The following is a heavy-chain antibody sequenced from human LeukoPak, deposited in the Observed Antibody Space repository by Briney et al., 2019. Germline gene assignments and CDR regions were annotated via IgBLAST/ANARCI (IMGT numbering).Heavy chain of an antibody. Sequence: ASVKVSCKASGYTFTSYDINWVLQATGQGLEWMGWMNPNSGNTGYAQKFQGRVTMTRNTSISTAYMELSSLRSEDTAVYYCARGCRVRDPSGYYYYYMDVWGKGTTVTVSS. D-gene: IGHD3-10*01. CDR1: GYTFTSYD. V-gene: IGHV1-8*01. CDR2: MNPNSGNT. CDR3: ARGCRVRDPSGYYYYYMDV. J-gene: IGHJ6*03.